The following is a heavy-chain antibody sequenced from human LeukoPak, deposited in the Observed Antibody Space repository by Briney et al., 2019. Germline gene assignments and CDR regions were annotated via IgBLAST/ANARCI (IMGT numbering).Heavy chain of an antibody. CDR2: IYTSGST. Sequence: PSETLSLTCTVSGGSISSYYWSWIRQPAGKGLEWIGRIYTSGSTNYNPSLKSRVTMSVDTSKNQFSLKLSSVTAADTAVYYCARDSFERRTLDFGYYYYGMDVWGQGTTVTVSS. CDR1: GGSISSYY. CDR3: ARDSFERRTLDFGYYYYGMDV. J-gene: IGHJ6*02. D-gene: IGHD3-3*01. V-gene: IGHV4-4*07.